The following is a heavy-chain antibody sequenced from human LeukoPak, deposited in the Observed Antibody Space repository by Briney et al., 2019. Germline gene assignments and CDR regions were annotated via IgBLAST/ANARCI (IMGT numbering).Heavy chain of an antibody. V-gene: IGHV1-69*13. CDR2: IIPIFGTA. J-gene: IGHJ4*02. D-gene: IGHD1-26*01. CDR3: AREGVEWGLLGYFDY. Sequence: ASVKVSCKASGGTFSSYAISWVRQAPGQGLEWMGGIIPIFGTANYAQKFQGRVTITADESTSTAYMELSSLRSEDTAVYYCAREGVEWGLLGYFDYWGQGTLVTVSS. CDR1: GGTFSSYA.